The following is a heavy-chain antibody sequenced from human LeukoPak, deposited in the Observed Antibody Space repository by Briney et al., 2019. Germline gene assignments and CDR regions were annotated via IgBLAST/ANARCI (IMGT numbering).Heavy chain of an antibody. V-gene: IGHV3-30*03. CDR2: ISYDGSNK. CDR1: GFTFSSYG. D-gene: IGHD4-17*01. J-gene: IGHJ4*02. CDR3: ARRSPWYGDYGSYFDY. Sequence: GGSLRLSCAASGFTFSSYGMHWVRQAPGKGLEWVAVISYDGSNKYYADSVKGRFTISRDNSKNTLYLQMNSLRAEDTAVYYCARRSPWYGDYGSYFDYWGQGTLVTVSS.